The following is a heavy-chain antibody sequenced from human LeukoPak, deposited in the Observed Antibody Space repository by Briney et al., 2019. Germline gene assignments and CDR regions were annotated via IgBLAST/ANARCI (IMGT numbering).Heavy chain of an antibody. CDR2: IYDGGST. V-gene: IGHV3-66*01. CDR1: GFTVSGNS. J-gene: IGHJ4*02. D-gene: IGHD6-19*01. Sequence: PGGSLRLSCAASGFTVSGNSMSWVRQAPGKGLEWVSVIYDGGSTYDADSVKGRFSISRDNSKNTVYLQMNSLRAEDTAVYYCARDRSGWYAIDYWGQGALVTVSS. CDR3: ARDRSGWYAIDY.